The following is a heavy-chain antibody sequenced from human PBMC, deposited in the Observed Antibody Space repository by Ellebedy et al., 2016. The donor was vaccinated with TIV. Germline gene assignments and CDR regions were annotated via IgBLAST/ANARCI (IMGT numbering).Heavy chain of an antibody. D-gene: IGHD2-2*01. V-gene: IGHV3-23*01. CDR3: AKDMQFSY. CDR2: ISASGKNA. Sequence: GGSLRLSXVASGFTSGFTFSNYAMSWVRQAPGEGLEWVSLISASGKNAYYADSVKGRFTISRDDSRNTLYLEMSSLRAEDTATYYCAKDMQFSYWGQGTQVTVSS. J-gene: IGHJ4*02. CDR1: GFTFSNYA.